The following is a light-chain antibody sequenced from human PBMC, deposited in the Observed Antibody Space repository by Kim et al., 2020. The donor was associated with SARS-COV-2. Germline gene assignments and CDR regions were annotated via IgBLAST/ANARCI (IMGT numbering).Light chain of an antibody. CDR3: HQYNSYPYT. CDR1: QSNNIW. Sequence: SDTVGDRVTITCRASQSNNIWLAWYQQKPGKAPKLLYYKASSLESGVPSRFSGSESGTEFTLTISSLQPDDFATYYCHQYNSYPYTFGQGTKLEIK. CDR2: KAS. J-gene: IGKJ2*01. V-gene: IGKV1-5*03.